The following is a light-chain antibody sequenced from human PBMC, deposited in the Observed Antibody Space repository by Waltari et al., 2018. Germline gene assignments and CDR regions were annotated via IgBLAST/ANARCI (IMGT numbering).Light chain of an antibody. V-gene: IGKV1-39*01. CDR1: QSICSY. J-gene: IGKJ2*01. CDR3: QQSYSTPYT. CDR2: AAS. Sequence: DIQMTQTPSSLSASVGDTVTITCRASQSICSYLNWYQQKPGKAPKLLIYAASSLQSGVPSRFSGSGSGTDFTLTISSLQPEDFATYYCQQSYSTPYTFGRGTKLEIK.